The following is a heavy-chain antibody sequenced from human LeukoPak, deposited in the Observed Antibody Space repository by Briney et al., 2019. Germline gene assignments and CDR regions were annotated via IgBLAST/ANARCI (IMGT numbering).Heavy chain of an antibody. CDR1: GGFISSGGYY. J-gene: IGHJ3*01. V-gene: IGHV4-39*02. D-gene: IGHD3-22*01. Sequence: SETLSLTCVVSGGFISSGGYYWGWIRHPPEKGLEWIGSVHHSGITYYNTSLKSRVTISVDKSKNQFSLELTSVTAADTAVYYCARDPPNYYDSSGRMGAFDVWGQGTMVTVSS. CDR2: VHHSGIT. CDR3: ARDPPNYYDSSGRMGAFDV.